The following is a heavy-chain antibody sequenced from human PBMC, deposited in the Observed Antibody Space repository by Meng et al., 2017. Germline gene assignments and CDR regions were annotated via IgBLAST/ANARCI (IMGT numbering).Heavy chain of an antibody. CDR2: INTNTGNP. Sequence: QVQLWHSGGDLEIPGASAKFVCKASGYTFTSYAMNCGRQAPGQGLEWMGWINTNTGNPTYAQGFTGRFVFSLDTSVSTAYLQISSLKAEDTAGYYCAREGRVDFDYWGQGTLVTVSS. CDR1: GYTFTSYA. V-gene: IGHV7-4-1*02. CDR3: AREGRVDFDY. J-gene: IGHJ4*02. D-gene: IGHD1-26*01.